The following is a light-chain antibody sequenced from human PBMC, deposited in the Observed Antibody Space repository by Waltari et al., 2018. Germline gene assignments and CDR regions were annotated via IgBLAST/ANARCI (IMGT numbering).Light chain of an antibody. CDR1: SSNIGEGYD. CDR2: RNI. J-gene: IGLJ2*01. Sequence: QSVLTQPPSVSGAPGQRVTIPCTESSSNIGEGYDVHWYQQLPGTAPKLLIYRNINRPSGVPDRFSGSKSGTSASLVITGLQAEDEADYYCQSYDSSLRGSVFGGGTKLTVL. V-gene: IGLV1-40*01. CDR3: QSYDSSLRGSV.